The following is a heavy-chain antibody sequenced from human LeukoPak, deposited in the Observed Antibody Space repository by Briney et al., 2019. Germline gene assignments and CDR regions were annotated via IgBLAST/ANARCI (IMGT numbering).Heavy chain of an antibody. CDR2: INPSGGST. V-gene: IGHV1-46*01. J-gene: IGHJ5*02. D-gene: IGHD2-2*01. Sequence: ASVKVSCKASGYTFTSYYMHWVRQAPGQGLEWMGIINPSGGSTSYAQKFQGRVTMTRDTSTSTVYMELSSLRSEDTAVYYCARGPLCSSISCPYIRRYNWFDPWGQGTLVTVSS. CDR3: ARGPLCSSISCPYIRRYNWFDP. CDR1: GYTFTSYY.